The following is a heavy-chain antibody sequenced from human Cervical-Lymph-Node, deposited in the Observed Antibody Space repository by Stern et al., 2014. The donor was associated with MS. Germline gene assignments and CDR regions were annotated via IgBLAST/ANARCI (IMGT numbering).Heavy chain of an antibody. Sequence: VQLVESGAEVKKPGASVTISCKASGYTFTSYAIHWVRQAPGQRLEWMGWSTPGNGNTRYSQKSQDRVTITRDTSASTAYVELSGLRSEDTAVYYCARYIAGYGDFYHGAFDIWGQGTVVTVSS. CDR3: ARYIAGYGDFYHGAFDI. V-gene: IGHV1-3*01. D-gene: IGHD4-17*01. J-gene: IGHJ3*02. CDR1: GYTFTSYA. CDR2: STPGNGNT.